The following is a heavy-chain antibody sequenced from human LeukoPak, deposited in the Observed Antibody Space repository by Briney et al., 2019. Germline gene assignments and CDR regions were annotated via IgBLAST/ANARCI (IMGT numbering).Heavy chain of an antibody. V-gene: IGHV1-2*02. J-gene: IGHJ5*02. CDR3: AREGWYTGNPLRGNWFDP. D-gene: IGHD1-26*01. CDR2: INPDSGGA. CDR1: GYAFTGYY. Sequence: ASAKVSCKASGYAFTGYYMHWVRQAPGQGLEWMGWINPDSGGAEYAQKFQGRVTMTRDTSITTAYMELSRLRSDDTAVYYCAREGWYTGNPLRGNWFDPWGQGTLVTVSS.